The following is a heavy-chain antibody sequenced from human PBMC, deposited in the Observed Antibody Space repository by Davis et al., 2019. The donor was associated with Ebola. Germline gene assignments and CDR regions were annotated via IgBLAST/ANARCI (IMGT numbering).Heavy chain of an antibody. J-gene: IGHJ6*02. D-gene: IGHD3-3*01. CDR1: GYTFTSYG. V-gene: IGHV1-18*01. Sequence: ASVKVSCKASGYTFTSYGLSWVRQAPGQGLEWMGWISAYNGNTNYAQKLQGRVPLTTDTSTSTAYLELRSLRSDDTAVYYCARDRYYDFWSGYYIQSYGMDVWGQGTTVTVSS. CDR3: ARDRYYDFWSGYYIQSYGMDV. CDR2: ISAYNGNT.